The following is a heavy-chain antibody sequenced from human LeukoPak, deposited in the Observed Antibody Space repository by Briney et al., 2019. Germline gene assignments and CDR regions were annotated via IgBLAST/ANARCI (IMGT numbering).Heavy chain of an antibody. Sequence: PSETLSLTCAVSGGSISSTNWWSWVRQPPGKGLEWIGEVYHSGSTSYNPSLESRVTISVDKSNNQFSLTLRSVTAADTAVYYCARAGGTYYINYFDYWGQGTLVTVSS. CDR1: GGSISSTNW. J-gene: IGHJ4*02. CDR3: ARAGGTYYINYFDY. CDR2: VYHSGST. D-gene: IGHD1-26*01. V-gene: IGHV4-4*02.